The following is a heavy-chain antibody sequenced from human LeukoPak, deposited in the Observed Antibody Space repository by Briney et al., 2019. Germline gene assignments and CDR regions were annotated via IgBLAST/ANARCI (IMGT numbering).Heavy chain of an antibody. Sequence: ASVKVSCKASGYTFTSYDINWVRQATGQGLEWMGWMNPNSGNTGYAQKFQGRVTMTRNTSISTAYMELSSLRSEDTAVYYCARFAPLGPRYYDILTGYYLSGDYGMDVWGQGTTVTVSS. V-gene: IGHV1-8*01. CDR1: GYTFTSYD. CDR2: MNPNSGNT. J-gene: IGHJ6*02. CDR3: ARFAPLGPRYYDILTGYYLSGDYGMDV. D-gene: IGHD3-9*01.